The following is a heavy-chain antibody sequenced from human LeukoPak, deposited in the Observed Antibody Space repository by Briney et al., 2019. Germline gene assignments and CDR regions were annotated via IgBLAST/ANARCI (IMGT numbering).Heavy chain of an antibody. CDR2: INQDGRTK. D-gene: IGHD7-27*01. CDR1: GFTFTTYY. CDR3: ARENWANDY. V-gene: IGHV3-7*01. J-gene: IGHJ4*02. Sequence: GKSLRLSCAASGFTFTTYYMSGVRQAPGKGLEWVANINQDGRTKYYVDSVKGRFTISRDNAINSVFLQMNSLRAEDTAVYYCARENWANDYWGQGTLVTVSS.